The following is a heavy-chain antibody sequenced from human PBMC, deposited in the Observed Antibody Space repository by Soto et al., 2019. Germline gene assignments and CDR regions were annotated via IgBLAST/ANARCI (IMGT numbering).Heavy chain of an antibody. CDR2: IIPLFRKT. D-gene: IGHD3-10*01. CDR3: ARARLSNGDPNIYFFYGLDA. J-gene: IGHJ6*02. Sequence: QVQLVQSGAEVKRPGSSVKVSCKASGDMFRNSAFTWVRQAPGQGLAWMGVIIPLFRKTDVAQKFQGRVNLTADESTSSLYMEVSSLTSEDTAVYYCARARLSNGDPNIYFFYGLDAWGQGTTITVSS. CDR1: GDMFRNSA. V-gene: IGHV1-69*01.